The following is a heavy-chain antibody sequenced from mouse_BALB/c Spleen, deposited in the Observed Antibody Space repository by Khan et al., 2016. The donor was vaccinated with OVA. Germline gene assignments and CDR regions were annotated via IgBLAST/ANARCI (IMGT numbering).Heavy chain of an antibody. CDR1: GYTFTTAG. Sequence: QIQLVQSGPELKKPGETVRISCKASGYTFTTAGMQWVQKMPGKGLKWIGWINTHSGVPKYAEDFKGRFAFSLETSASTAYLQITNLKNEDTATYLCARGYGYGWYFDVWGAGTTGTVAS. V-gene: IGHV9-4*02. CDR2: INTHSGVP. J-gene: IGHJ1*01. CDR3: ARGYGYGWYFDV. D-gene: IGHD2-2*01.